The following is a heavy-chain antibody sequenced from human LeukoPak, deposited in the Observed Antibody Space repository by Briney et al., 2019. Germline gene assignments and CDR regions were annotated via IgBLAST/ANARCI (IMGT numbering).Heavy chain of an antibody. V-gene: IGHV3-23*01. J-gene: IGHJ4*02. Sequence: GGSLRLSCAASGFTFSSYAMSWVRQAPGKGLEWVSAISGSGGSTYYADSVKGRFTISRDNAKDSLFLQMNSLRAEDTAVYYCARISEGIAARYWGQGTLVTVSS. CDR1: GFTFSSYA. D-gene: IGHD6-6*01. CDR3: ARISEGIAARY. CDR2: ISGSGGST.